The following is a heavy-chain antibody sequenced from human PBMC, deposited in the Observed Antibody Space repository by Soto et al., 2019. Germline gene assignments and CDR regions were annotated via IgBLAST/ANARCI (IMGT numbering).Heavy chain of an antibody. CDR1: GGSISSSSYC. D-gene: IGHD4-17*01. V-gene: IGHV4-39*01. CDR2: IYYSGST. J-gene: IGHJ5*01. Sequence: NPSETLSLTCTVSGGSISSSSYCWGWIRQPPGRGLEWIGSIYYSGSTYYNPSLKSRVTICVGTYKHQFSMKLSSVTAAVTALYYCARLGTAGTYGIDLWGQGTLVTVSS. CDR3: ARLGTAGTYGIDL.